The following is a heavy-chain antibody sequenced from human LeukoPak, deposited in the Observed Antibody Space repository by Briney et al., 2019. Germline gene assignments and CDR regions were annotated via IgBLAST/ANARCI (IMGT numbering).Heavy chain of an antibody. CDR1: GFTFSSYW. Sequence: GGSLRLSCAASGFTFSSYWMGWVRQAPGKGLEWVANIKQDGSEKYYVDSVKGRFTISRDNAKNSLYLQMNSLRAEDTAVYYCARVSGSRLFDYWGQGTLVTVSS. CDR3: ARVSGSRLFDY. D-gene: IGHD1-26*01. CDR2: IKQDGSEK. J-gene: IGHJ4*02. V-gene: IGHV3-7*01.